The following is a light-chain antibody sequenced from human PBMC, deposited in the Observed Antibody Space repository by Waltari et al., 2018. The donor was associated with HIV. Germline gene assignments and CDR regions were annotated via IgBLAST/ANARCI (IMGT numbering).Light chain of an antibody. Sequence: EIVLTQSPGTLSLSPGERATLSCRASERVRSSHLAWYQQKPGQAPRLLIFGTSSKATGVPDRFSGSGSGTDFTLTISRLEPEDFAVYYCQQYSNAPPYTFGQGTKLEI. CDR1: ERVRSSH. CDR3: QQYSNAPPYT. CDR2: GTS. V-gene: IGKV3-20*01. J-gene: IGKJ2*01.